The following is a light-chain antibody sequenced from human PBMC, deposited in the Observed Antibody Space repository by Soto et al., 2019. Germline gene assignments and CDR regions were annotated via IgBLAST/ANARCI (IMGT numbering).Light chain of an antibody. CDR3: CSYAGSSTFHVV. CDR2: EVS. CDR1: SSDVGSYNL. V-gene: IGLV2-23*02. J-gene: IGLJ2*01. Sequence: QSALTQPASVSGSPGQSITISCTGTSSDVGSYNLVSWYQQHPGKAPKLMIYEVSKRPSGVSNRFSGSKSGNTASLTISGLQAEDEADYYGCSYAGSSTFHVVFGGGTKLTVL.